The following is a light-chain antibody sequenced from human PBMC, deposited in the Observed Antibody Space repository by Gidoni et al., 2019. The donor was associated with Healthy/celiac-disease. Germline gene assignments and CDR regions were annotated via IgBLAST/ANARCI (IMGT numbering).Light chain of an antibody. J-gene: IGKJ1*01. CDR3: QQYGSSPWT. Sequence: EIVLTQSPGTLSVSPGERATLSCRASQSVSSSYLAWYQQKPVQAPRLLIYGASSRATGIPDRFSGSGSGTDFPLPISRLEPEDFAVYYCQQYGSSPWTFGQGTKVDIK. V-gene: IGKV3-20*01. CDR2: GAS. CDR1: QSVSSSY.